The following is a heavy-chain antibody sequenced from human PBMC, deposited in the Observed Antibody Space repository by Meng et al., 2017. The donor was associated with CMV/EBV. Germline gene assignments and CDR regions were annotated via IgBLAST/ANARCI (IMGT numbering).Heavy chain of an antibody. CDR1: GGSFSGYY. J-gene: IGHJ6*02. V-gene: IGHV4-34*01. D-gene: IGHD6-6*01. CDR2: INHSGST. Sequence: GSLRLSCAVYGGSFSGYYWSWIRQPQGKGLEWIGEINHSGSTNYNPSLKSRVTISVDTSKNQFSLKLSSVTAADTAVYYCASARAARYRYYYYYGMDVWGQGTTVT. CDR3: ASARAARYRYYYYYGMDV.